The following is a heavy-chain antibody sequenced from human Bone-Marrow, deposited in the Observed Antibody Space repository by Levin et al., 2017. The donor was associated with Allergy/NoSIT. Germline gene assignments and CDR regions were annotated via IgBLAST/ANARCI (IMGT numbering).Heavy chain of an antibody. D-gene: IGHD6-19*01. CDR2: ISNIDGST. V-gene: IGHV3-64*01. J-gene: IGHJ3*02. CDR3: AREGYTSGRAGAFNM. Sequence: LSLTCATSGISFKNSIIHWVRQAPGKGLEYVSAISNIDGSTYYASSVEDRFTISGDNSKNTVYLQMDSLRPEDTAVYFCAREGYTSGRAGAFNMWGQGTMVLVSS. CDR1: GISFKNSI.